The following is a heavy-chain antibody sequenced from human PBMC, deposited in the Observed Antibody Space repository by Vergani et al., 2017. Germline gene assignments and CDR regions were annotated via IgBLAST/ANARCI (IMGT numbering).Heavy chain of an antibody. CDR2: ISGSGGTT. J-gene: IGHJ4*02. Sequence: EVQLLESGGGLVQPGGSLRLSCAASGFTFSTYAMSWVRQAPGKGLEWVSAISGSGGTTYYADSVKGRFTISRDNSKNTLYLQMNSLRAEDTAVYYCAILAVAGPTWDYWGQGTLVTVSS. CDR1: GFTFSTYA. CDR3: AILAVAGPTWDY. V-gene: IGHV3-23*01. D-gene: IGHD6-19*01.